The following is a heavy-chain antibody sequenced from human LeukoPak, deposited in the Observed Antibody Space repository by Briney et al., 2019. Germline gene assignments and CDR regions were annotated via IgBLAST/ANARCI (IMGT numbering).Heavy chain of an antibody. CDR1: GGSISSYY. D-gene: IGHD5-18*01. CDR3: ARRSYGHDAFDI. CDR2: IYYSGST. J-gene: IGHJ3*02. V-gene: IGHV4-59*08. Sequence: SATLSLTCTVSGGSISSYYWSWIRQPPGKGLEWIGYIYYSGSTNYNPSLKSRVTISVDTSKNQFSLKLSSVTAADTAVYYCARRSYGHDAFDIWGQGTMVTVSS.